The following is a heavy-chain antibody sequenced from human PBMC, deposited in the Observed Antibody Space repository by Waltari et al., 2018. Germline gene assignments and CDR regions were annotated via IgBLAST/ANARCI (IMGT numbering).Heavy chain of an antibody. CDR1: GGTFSSYA. CDR2: ISPSVGTA. V-gene: IGHV1-69*12. D-gene: IGHD5-12*01. J-gene: IGHJ4*02. Sequence: QVQLVQSGAEVKKPGSSVKVSCKASGGTFSSYAISWVRQAPGQGLEWMGGISPSVGTANYAQKFQGRVTITADESTSTAYMELSSLRSEDTAVYYCARGPIIDGYKTGYFDYWGQGTLVTVSS. CDR3: ARGPIIDGYKTGYFDY.